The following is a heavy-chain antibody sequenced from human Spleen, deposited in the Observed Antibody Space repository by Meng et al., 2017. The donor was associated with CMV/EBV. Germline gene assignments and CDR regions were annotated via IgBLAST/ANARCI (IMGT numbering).Heavy chain of an antibody. V-gene: IGHV1-2*02. Sequence: VARLPSGAEMKKPGDSVKGTAKVPENTFNGYYRHWVRQAPGKGLEWMGCINPNGGGTNYAQKFQGRIIMTRDSYISTAYMELSRLRSDDTAVYYCARDGDDYGDFIVYWGQGTLVTVSS. CDR1: ENTFNGYY. CDR3: ARDGDDYGDFIVY. D-gene: IGHD4-17*01. J-gene: IGHJ4*02. CDR2: INPNGGGT.